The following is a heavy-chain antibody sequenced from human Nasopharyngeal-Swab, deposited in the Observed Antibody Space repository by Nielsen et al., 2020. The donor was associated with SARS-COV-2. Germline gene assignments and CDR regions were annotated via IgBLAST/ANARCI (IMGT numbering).Heavy chain of an antibody. J-gene: IGHJ4*02. V-gene: IGHV3-48*03. CDR1: GFTFSSYE. CDR3: ARGYQWIQLWLYFDY. D-gene: IGHD5-18*01. Sequence: GESLKISCAASGFTFSSYEMNWVRQAPGKGLEWVSYISSSGSTIYYADSVKGRFTISRDNAKNSLYLQMNSLRAEDTAVYCCARGYQWIQLWLYFDYWGQGTLVTVSS. CDR2: ISSSGSTI.